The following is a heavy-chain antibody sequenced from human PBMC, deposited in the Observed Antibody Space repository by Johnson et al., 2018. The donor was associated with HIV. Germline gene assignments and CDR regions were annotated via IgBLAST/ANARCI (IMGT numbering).Heavy chain of an antibody. CDR1: AFTFSDYY. Sequence: QVELVESGGGLVKPGGSLRLSCAASAFTFSDYYMSWIRQAPGKGLQWVSYISSSGSTIYYADSVKGRFTISRDNSKNTLYLQMNSLRAEDTAVYYCARAPSTAAADSKDAFDIWGQGTMVTVSS. CDR3: ARAPSTAAADSKDAFDI. D-gene: IGHD6-13*01. CDR2: ISSSGSTI. J-gene: IGHJ3*02. V-gene: IGHV3-11*04.